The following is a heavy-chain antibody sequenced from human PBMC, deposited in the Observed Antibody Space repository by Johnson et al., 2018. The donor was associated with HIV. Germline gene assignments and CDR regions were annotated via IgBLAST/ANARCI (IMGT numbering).Heavy chain of an antibody. V-gene: IGHV3-30-3*01. J-gene: IGHJ3*02. CDR2: ISYDGSNK. CDR1: GFPFRSYA. Sequence: VESGGGVVQPGRSLRLSFAASGFPFRSYAMHWVRQAPGKGLEWVAVISYDGSNKYYADSVKGRFTISRDNSQNTLYLQMNRLRAEDTAVYYCARSTGPYSTYYYDSPDPDAFDIWGQGTMVTVSS. D-gene: IGHD3-22*01. CDR3: ARSTGPYSTYYYDSPDPDAFDI.